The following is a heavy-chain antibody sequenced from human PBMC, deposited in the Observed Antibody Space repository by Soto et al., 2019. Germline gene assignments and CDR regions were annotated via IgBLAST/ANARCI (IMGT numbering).Heavy chain of an antibody. D-gene: IGHD3-3*01. J-gene: IGHJ6*02. Sequence: GASGKVSCKASGYTFTSYYMHWVRQAPGQGLEWMGIINPSGGSTSYAQKFQGRATMTRDTSTSTVYMELSSLRSEDTAVYYCARDPNRDTIFGVVTSPRGMDVWGQGTTVTVSS. CDR2: INPSGGST. V-gene: IGHV1-46*01. CDR1: GYTFTSYY. CDR3: ARDPNRDTIFGVVTSPRGMDV.